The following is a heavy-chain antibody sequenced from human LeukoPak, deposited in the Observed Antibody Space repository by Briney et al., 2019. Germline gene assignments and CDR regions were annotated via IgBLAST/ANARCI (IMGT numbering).Heavy chain of an antibody. D-gene: IGHD6-6*01. CDR2: IYYSGST. J-gene: IGHJ4*02. CDR3: ASIASSSLSFDDDY. Sequence: SETLSLTCTVSGGSISSSSYYWGWIRQPPGKGLEWIGSIYYSGSTYYNPSLKSRVTISVDTSKNQFSLKLSSVTAADTAVYYCASIASSSLSFDDDYWGQGTLVTLSS. CDR1: GGSISSSSYY. V-gene: IGHV4-39*01.